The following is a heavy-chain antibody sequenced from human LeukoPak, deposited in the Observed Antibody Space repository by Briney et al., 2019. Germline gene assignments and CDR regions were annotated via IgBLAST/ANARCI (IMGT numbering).Heavy chain of an antibody. CDR3: ARSSGRSPNRDYMDV. V-gene: IGHV1-46*01. D-gene: IGHD1-14*01. CDR1: GCTFTRYY. CDR2: INASGGST. Sequence: GASVKVSCKASGCTFTRYYMHWVRQAPGQGLEWMGIINASGGSTSYAQKFQGRVTMTRATSTSTVYMELSSLRSDDTAMYYCARSSGRSPNRDYMDVWGKGTTVTISS. J-gene: IGHJ6*03.